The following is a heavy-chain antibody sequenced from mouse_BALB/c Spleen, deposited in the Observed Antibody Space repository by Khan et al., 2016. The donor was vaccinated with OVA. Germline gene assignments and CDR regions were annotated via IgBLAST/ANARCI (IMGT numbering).Heavy chain of an antibody. Sequence: QIQLVQSGPELKKPGETVKISCKASGYTFTNYGMNWVKQAPGKGLKWMGWINTYTGEPTYTDAFTGRFAFSFETSASTAYLQGSNASNEEMATDFCARVAGYWYFDVWGAGTTVTVAS. CDR2: INTYTGEP. CDR1: GYTFTNYG. J-gene: IGHJ1*01. V-gene: IGHV9-1*02. CDR3: ARVAGYWYFDV.